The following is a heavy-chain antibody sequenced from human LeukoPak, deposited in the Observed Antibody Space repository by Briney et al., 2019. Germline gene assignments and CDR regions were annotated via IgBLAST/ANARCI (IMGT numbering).Heavy chain of an antibody. CDR3: AKASYSSSWPAFDP. J-gene: IGHJ5*02. Sequence: QSGGSLRLSCAASGFTFSSYAMSWVRQAPGKGLEWVSAISGSGGSTYYADSVKGRFTISRDNSKNTLYLQMNSLRAEDTAVYYCAKASYSSSWPAFDPWGQGTLVTVSS. CDR1: GFTFSSYA. V-gene: IGHV3-23*01. CDR2: ISGSGGST. D-gene: IGHD6-13*01.